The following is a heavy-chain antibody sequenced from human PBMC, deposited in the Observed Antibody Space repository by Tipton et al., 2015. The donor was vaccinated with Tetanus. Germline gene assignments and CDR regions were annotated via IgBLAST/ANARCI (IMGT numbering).Heavy chain of an antibody. CDR1: GGSISSGDYY. Sequence: TLSLTCTVSGGSISSGDYYWSWIRQPPGKGLEWIGYIYYSGSTYYNPSLKSRFTISVDTSKNQFSLKLSSVTAADTAVYYCARVRVITTGFVYWCQGALVTVSS. V-gene: IGHV4-30-4*01. CDR2: IYYSGST. D-gene: IGHD3-22*01. CDR3: ARVRVITTGFVY. J-gene: IGHJ4*02.